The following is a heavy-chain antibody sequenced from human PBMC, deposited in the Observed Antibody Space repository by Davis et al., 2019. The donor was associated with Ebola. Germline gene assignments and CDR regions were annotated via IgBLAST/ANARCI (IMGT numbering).Heavy chain of an antibody. Sequence: PGGSLRLSCAASGFTFSSYGIHWVRQAPGKGLEWVAVIWYDGSNKYYADSVKGRFTISRDNSKNTLYLQMNSLRAEDTAVYYCARDLGQWLRYYFDYWGQGTLVTVSS. CDR2: IWYDGSNK. D-gene: IGHD6-19*01. J-gene: IGHJ4*02. CDR1: GFTFSSYG. CDR3: ARDLGQWLRYYFDY. V-gene: IGHV3-33*01.